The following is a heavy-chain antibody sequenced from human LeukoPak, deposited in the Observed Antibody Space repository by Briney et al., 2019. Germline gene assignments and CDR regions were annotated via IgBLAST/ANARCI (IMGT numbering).Heavy chain of an antibody. D-gene: IGHD6-25*01. CDR2: IGSAGGT. Sequence: GGSLRLSCAASGFTFSSSVVSWVRQAPGKGLEWVSTIGSAGGTYYADSVKGRFTISRDNSKNTLYLQMNSLRAEDTAVYYCAKETSGHNWFDPWGQGTLVTVSS. CDR1: GFTFSSSV. J-gene: IGHJ5*02. V-gene: IGHV3-23*01. CDR3: AKETSGHNWFDP.